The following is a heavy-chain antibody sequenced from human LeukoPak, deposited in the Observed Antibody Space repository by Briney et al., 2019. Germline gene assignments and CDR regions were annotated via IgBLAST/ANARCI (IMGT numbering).Heavy chain of an antibody. D-gene: IGHD3-10*01. V-gene: IGHV1-18*01. CDR3: ARGPVLLWFGELPKVDAFDI. Sequence: ASVKVSCKASGYTFTSYGITWVRQAPGQGLEWMGWISSYNGNTNYAQKLQGRVTMTTDTSTSTAYMELRSLRSGDTAVYYCARGPVLLWFGELPKVDAFDIWGQGTMVTVSS. CDR2: ISSYNGNT. J-gene: IGHJ3*02. CDR1: GYTFTSYG.